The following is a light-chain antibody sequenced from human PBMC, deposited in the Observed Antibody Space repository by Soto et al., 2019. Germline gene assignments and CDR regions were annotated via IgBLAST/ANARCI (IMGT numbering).Light chain of an antibody. CDR3: QQYGSSPRVYT. CDR2: GAS. CDR1: QSVSSSY. J-gene: IGKJ2*01. Sequence: EIVLTQSPGTLSLSPGERATLSCRASQSVSSSYLAWYQQKPGQAPRLLIYGASSRATGIPDRFSGSGPGTDFTLTISRLEPEDFAVYYYQQYGSSPRVYTFGQGTKLEIK. V-gene: IGKV3-20*01.